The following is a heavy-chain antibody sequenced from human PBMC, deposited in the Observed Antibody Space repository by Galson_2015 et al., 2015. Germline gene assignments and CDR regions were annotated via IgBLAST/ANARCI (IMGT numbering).Heavy chain of an antibody. V-gene: IGHV1-69*13. CDR3: ARGKTDFWSGYYRVYYFDY. Sequence: SVKVSCKASGGTFSSYAISWVRQAPGQGLEWMGGIIPIFGTANYAQKFQGRVTITADESTSTAYMELSSLRSEDTAVYYCARGKTDFWSGYYRVYYFDYWGQGTLVTVSS. CDR2: IIPIFGTA. CDR1: GGTFSSYA. D-gene: IGHD3-3*01. J-gene: IGHJ4*02.